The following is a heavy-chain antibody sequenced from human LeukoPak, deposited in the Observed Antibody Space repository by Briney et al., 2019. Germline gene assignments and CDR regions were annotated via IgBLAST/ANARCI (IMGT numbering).Heavy chain of an antibody. J-gene: IGHJ1*01. CDR1: GFSLSTSGVG. D-gene: IGHD3-9*01. CDR2: IYWDDDK. V-gene: IGHV2-5*02. CDR3: AHVSRYDILTGYFVPGFFQQ. Sequence: SGPTLVNPTQTLTLTCTFSGFSLSTSGVGVGWVRQPPGKALEWLALIYWDDDKRYSPSLKSRLTISKDTSRNQVVLTMTNMDPVDTATYYCAHVSRYDILTGYFVPGFFQQWGQGTLVTVSS.